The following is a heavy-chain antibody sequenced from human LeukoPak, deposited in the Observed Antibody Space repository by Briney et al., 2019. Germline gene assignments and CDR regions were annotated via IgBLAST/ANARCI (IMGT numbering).Heavy chain of an antibody. D-gene: IGHD2-2*01. CDR2: ISNEGTNE. J-gene: IGHJ4*02. CDR1: GFTFSSFA. CDR3: AKGLSAQPLDY. V-gene: IGHV3-30*18. Sequence: PGGSLRLSCAASGFTFSSFAMHWVRQAPGKGLEWVAVISNEGTNEFYADSVKGRFTISRDNSKNTLYLQMNSLRAEDTAVYYCAKGLSAQPLDYWGQGTLVTVSS.